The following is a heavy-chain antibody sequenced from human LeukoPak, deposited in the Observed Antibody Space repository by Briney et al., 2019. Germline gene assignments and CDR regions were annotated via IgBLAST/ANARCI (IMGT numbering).Heavy chain of an antibody. J-gene: IGHJ4*02. CDR1: GFTFNNNA. CDR3: AKHIAARPSYFDY. Sequence: PGGSLRLSCAASGFTFNNNAMSWVRQAPGKGLEWVSGISGSGGSTDYADSVKGRFTISRDNSKNTLYLQMNSLRAEDTAVYYCAKHIAARPSYFDYWGQGTLVTVSS. CDR2: ISGSGGST. V-gene: IGHV3-23*01. D-gene: IGHD6-6*01.